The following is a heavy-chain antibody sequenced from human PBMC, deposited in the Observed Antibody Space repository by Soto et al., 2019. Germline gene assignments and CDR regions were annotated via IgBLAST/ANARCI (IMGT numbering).Heavy chain of an antibody. CDR3: ARAEYSGYDFVGDYFDY. CDR1: GFTVSSNY. J-gene: IGHJ4*02. D-gene: IGHD5-12*01. CDR2: IYSGGST. Sequence: GGSLRLSCAASGFTVSSNYMSWVRQAPGKGLEWVSVIYSGGSTYYADSVKGRFTISGDNSKNTLYLQMNSLRAEDTAVYYCARAEYSGYDFVGDYFDYWGQGTLVTVSS. V-gene: IGHV3-53*01.